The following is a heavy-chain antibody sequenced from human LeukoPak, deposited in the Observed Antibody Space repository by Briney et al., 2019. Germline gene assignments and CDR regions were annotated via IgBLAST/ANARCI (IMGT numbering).Heavy chain of an antibody. CDR3: ARGQMTTVTTSYDY. D-gene: IGHD4-17*01. Sequence: GASVTVSCKASGYTFTSYYMHLVRQAPAPGLEWMGGISAYNGNTNYAQKLQGRVTMTTDTSTSTAYMELRSLRPDDTAVYYCARGQMTTVTTSYDYWGQGTLVTVSS. V-gene: IGHV1-18*04. CDR2: ISAYNGNT. J-gene: IGHJ4*02. CDR1: GYTFTSYY.